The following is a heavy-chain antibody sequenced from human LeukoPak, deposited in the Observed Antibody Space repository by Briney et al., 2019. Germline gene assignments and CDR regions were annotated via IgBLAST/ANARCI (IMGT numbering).Heavy chain of an antibody. D-gene: IGHD1-26*01. Sequence: SETLSLTCTVSGGSISSYYWSWIRQPRGRDLGWIGFIYYSGSTNYNPSLKSRVTISVDTSKNQFSLKLSSVTAADTAVYYCARVIVGATKYYYYMDVWAKGPRSPSP. CDR3: ARVIVGATKYYYYMDV. CDR2: IYYSGST. CDR1: GGSISSYY. J-gene: IGHJ6*03. V-gene: IGHV4-59*13.